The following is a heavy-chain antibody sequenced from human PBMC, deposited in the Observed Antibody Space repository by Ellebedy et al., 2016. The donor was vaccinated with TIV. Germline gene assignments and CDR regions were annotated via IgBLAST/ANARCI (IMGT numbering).Heavy chain of an antibody. J-gene: IGHJ6*02. CDR3: ARPGKSYGSGSYYEDLEDGMDV. V-gene: IGHV3-33*01. D-gene: IGHD3-10*01. CDR2: IWYDGSNK. CDR1: GFTFSSYG. Sequence: GESLKISXAASGFTFSSYGMHWVRQAPGKGLEWVAVIWYDGSNKYYADSVKGRFTISRDNSKNTLYLQMNSLRAEDTAVYYCARPGKSYGSGSYYEDLEDGMDVWGQGTTVTVSS.